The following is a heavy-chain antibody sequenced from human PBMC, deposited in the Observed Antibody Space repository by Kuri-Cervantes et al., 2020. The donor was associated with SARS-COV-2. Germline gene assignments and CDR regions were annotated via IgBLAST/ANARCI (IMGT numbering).Heavy chain of an antibody. CDR3: AKGSYYDSSGSNYYYYGMDV. D-gene: IGHD3-22*01. J-gene: IGHJ6*02. V-gene: IGHV1-3*01. CDR2: INAGNGNT. Sequence: ASVKVSCKASGYTFTSYAMHWVRQAPGHRLEWMGWINAGNGNTKYSQKFQGRVTITRDTSASTAYMELSSLRSEDTAVYYCAKGSYYDSSGSNYYYYGMDVWGQGTTVTVSS. CDR1: GYTFTSYA.